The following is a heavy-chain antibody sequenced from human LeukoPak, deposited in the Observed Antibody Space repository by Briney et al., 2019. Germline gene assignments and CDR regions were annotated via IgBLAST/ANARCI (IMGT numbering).Heavy chain of an antibody. J-gene: IGHJ3*02. CDR3: ARDFLTGPNTGGAFDI. Sequence: PGGSLRLSCAASGFTFSSYGINWVRQAPGKGLEWVSSISTSSRYIYYADSLKGRFTISRDNAKNSLYLQMTSLRAEDTAVYFCARDFLTGPNTGGAFDIWGQGTMVTVSS. CDR1: GFTFSSYG. D-gene: IGHD3-10*01. CDR2: ISTSSRYI. V-gene: IGHV3-21*01.